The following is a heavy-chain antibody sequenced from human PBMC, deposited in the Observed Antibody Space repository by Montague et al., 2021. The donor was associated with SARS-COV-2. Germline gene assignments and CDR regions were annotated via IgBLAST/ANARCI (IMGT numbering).Heavy chain of an antibody. Sequence: PALVKPTQTLTLTCTFSGFSLRTAETCVSWIRQPPGKAPQWLARIEWDGDKYYSRTLETRVSISTDTAKTQVVLTMTNVDPMDTATYYCARLSGVAPRCYYEGMDVWGQGTAVTVSS. CDR2: IEWDGDK. CDR3: ARLSGVAPRCYYEGMDV. D-gene: IGHD7-27*01. J-gene: IGHJ6*02. CDR1: GFSLRTAETC. V-gene: IGHV2-70*11.